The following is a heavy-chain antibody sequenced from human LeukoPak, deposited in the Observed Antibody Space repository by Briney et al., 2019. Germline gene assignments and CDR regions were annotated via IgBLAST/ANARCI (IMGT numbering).Heavy chain of an antibody. CDR3: ARRSALRYFDWYFDY. D-gene: IGHD3-9*01. CDR1: GGSISSYY. Sequence: MPSETLSLTCTVSGGSISSYYWSWIGQPPGKGLEWIGYIYYSGSTNYNPSLKSRVTISVDTSKNQFSLKLSSVTAADTAVYYCARRSALRYFDWYFDYWGQGTLVTVSS. J-gene: IGHJ4*02. CDR2: IYYSGST. V-gene: IGHV4-59*08.